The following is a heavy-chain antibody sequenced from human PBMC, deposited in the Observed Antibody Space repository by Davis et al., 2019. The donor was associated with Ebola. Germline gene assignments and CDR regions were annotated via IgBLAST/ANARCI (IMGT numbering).Heavy chain of an antibody. Sequence: GESLKISCAASGFTFSSYTMNWVRRAPGKGLVWVSRINSDGSSTNYADSVKGRFTISRDNAKNTLYLQMNSLRAEDTAVYYCARVRATIPLVWFDYWGQGTLVTVSS. D-gene: IGHD5-12*01. CDR1: GFTFSSYT. CDR2: INSDGSST. J-gene: IGHJ5*01. V-gene: IGHV3-74*01. CDR3: ARVRATIPLVWFDY.